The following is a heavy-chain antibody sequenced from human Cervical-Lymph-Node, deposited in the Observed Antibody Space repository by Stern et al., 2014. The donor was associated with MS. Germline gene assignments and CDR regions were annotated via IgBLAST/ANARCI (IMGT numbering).Heavy chain of an antibody. Sequence: QLQLQESGPGLVKPSQTLSLTCTVSGGSISSGDYYWSWIRQPPGKGLEWIGYIYYSGSTYYNPYPKSRVTISVDTSKNQFSLKLSSVTAADTAVYYCVRDRGFGDLLYLDPWGQGTLVTVSS. CDR1: GGSISSGDYY. J-gene: IGHJ5*02. V-gene: IGHV4-30-4*01. CDR3: VRDRGFGDLLYLDP. D-gene: IGHD3-10*01. CDR2: IYYSGST.